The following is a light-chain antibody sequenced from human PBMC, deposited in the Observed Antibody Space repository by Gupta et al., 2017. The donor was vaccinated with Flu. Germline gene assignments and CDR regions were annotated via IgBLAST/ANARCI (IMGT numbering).Light chain of an antibody. V-gene: IGKV4-1*01. CDR1: QSCFYSFNNKTY. J-gene: IGKJ1*01. CDR2: WAS. CDR3: QQDYSTPMT. Sequence: IVMTQSPDSLAVSLGERATINCKSSQSCFYSFNNKTYLAWYQQKPGQPPKVLIYWASTRESGVPARFSGSGSGKXFPITIXSRQAEDVAVYYCQQDYSTPMTFGXGSKVEIK.